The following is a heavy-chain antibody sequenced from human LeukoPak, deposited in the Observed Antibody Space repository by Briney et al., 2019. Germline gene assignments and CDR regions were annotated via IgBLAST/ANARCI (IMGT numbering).Heavy chain of an antibody. Sequence: PGESLKISCKGSGCSFTSYWIGWVRQMPGKGLEWMGIIYPGDSDTRYSPSFQGQVTISADKSISTAYLQWSSLKASDTAMYYCARHYPELIAAPRGYFDYWGQGTLVTVSS. CDR2: IYPGDSDT. V-gene: IGHV5-51*01. D-gene: IGHD6-6*01. J-gene: IGHJ4*02. CDR3: ARHYPELIAAPRGYFDY. CDR1: GCSFTSYW.